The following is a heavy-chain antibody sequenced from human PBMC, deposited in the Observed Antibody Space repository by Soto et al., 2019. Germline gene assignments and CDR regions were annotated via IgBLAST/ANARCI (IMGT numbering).Heavy chain of an antibody. J-gene: IGHJ4*02. CDR3: AGWGGQDYNY. V-gene: IGHV3-7*03. D-gene: IGHD4-4*01. Sequence: EVQLVQSGGGLVQPGGSLRLSCVGSGFTFTDFYMNWVRQAPGKGLEWVANITPDGTETNYVEYARGRFTTSRDNAKNTRLMQMNRLRADDTALYYCAGWGGQDYNYWGQGNLVTVPS. CDR1: GFTFTDFY. CDR2: ITPDGTET.